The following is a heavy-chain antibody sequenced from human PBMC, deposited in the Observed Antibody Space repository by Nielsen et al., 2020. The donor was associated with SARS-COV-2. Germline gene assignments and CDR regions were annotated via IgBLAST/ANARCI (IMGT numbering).Heavy chain of an antibody. Sequence: SVKVSCKASGGTFSSYAISWVRQAPGQGLEWMGRIIPILGIANYAQKFQGRVTITADKSTSTAYMELSSLRSEDTAVYYCARVPGILTGHIDNYFDYWGQGTLVTSPQ. J-gene: IGHJ4*02. CDR3: ARVPGILTGHIDNYFDY. D-gene: IGHD3-9*01. CDR2: IIPILGIA. CDR1: GGTFSSYA. V-gene: IGHV1-69*04.